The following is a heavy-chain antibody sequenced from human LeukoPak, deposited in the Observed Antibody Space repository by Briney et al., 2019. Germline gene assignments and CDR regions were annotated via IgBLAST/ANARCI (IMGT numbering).Heavy chain of an antibody. CDR3: AKMRGQYYHSYYMDA. J-gene: IGHJ6*03. Sequence: GGSLRLSCAASGFIFSNYAMSWVRQVPGRGLEWVSTISSRGDSTYVADSVKGRFTVSRDNSKSTLYLQMNSLTAEDTAVYYCAKMRGQYYHSYYMDAWGKGTTVTVSS. CDR2: ISSRGDST. CDR1: GFIFSNYA. V-gene: IGHV3-23*01.